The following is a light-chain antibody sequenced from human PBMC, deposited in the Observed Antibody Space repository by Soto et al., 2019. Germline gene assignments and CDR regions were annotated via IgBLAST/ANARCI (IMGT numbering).Light chain of an antibody. CDR3: SSYTSSSTLYV. Sequence: QSALTQPASVSGSPGQSITISCTGTSSDVGDYNYVSWYQQHPGKAPRLMIYAVTNRPSGVSNRFSGSKSGNTASLTISGLQAEDEDDYYCSSYTSSSTLYVFGTGTKLTVL. CDR2: AVT. V-gene: IGLV2-14*01. CDR1: SSDVGDYNY. J-gene: IGLJ1*01.